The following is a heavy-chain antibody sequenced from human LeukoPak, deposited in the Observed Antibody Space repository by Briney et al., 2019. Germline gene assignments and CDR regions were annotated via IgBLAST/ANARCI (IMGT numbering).Heavy chain of an antibody. D-gene: IGHD3-10*01. CDR3: ARDRSYYGSGSYYADYYYYHYMDV. J-gene: IGHJ6*03. CDR1: GYTFTSYG. V-gene: IGHV1-18*01. CDR2: ISAYNGNT. Sequence: VASVKVSCKASGYTFTSYGISWVRQAPGQGLEWMGWISAYNGNTNYAQKLQGRVTMTTDTSTSTAYMELRSLRSDDTAVYYCARDRSYYGSGSYYADYYYYHYMDVWGKGTTVTVSS.